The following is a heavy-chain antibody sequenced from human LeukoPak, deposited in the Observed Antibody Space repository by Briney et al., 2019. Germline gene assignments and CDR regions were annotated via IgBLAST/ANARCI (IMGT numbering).Heavy chain of an antibody. Sequence: GGSLRLSCAASGFTVSSNYMSWVRQAPGKGLEWVSVIYSGGSTYYADSVKGRFTISRDNSKNTLYLQMNSLRAEDTAVYYCARDRWLGEYAFDIWGQGTMVTVSS. D-gene: IGHD3-16*01. J-gene: IGHJ3*02. V-gene: IGHV3-53*01. CDR2: IYSGGST. CDR1: GFTVSSNY. CDR3: ARDRWLGEYAFDI.